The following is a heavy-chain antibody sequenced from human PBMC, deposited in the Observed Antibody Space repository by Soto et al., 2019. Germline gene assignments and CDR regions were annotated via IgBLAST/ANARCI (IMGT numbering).Heavy chain of an antibody. CDR2: IAYDGSTE. CDR1: GFTFGGYS. Sequence: QVQLVESGGGAVQPGRSLRLSCAASGFTFGGYSMHWVRQAPGKGLEWVAVIAYDGSTEHYADAVKGRFSISRDNSKNQLYLEMNSLIAEDMGIYYCVRDGQGGHVEAFDYWGQGTLVTVSS. V-gene: IGHV3-30-3*01. D-gene: IGHD2-15*01. J-gene: IGHJ4*02. CDR3: VRDGQGGHVEAFDY.